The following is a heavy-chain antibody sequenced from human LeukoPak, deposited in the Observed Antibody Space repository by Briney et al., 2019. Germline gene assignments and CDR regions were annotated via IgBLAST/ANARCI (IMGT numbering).Heavy chain of an antibody. V-gene: IGHV4-34*01. J-gene: IGHJ4*02. Sequence: SETLSLTCAVYGGSFSGYYWSWIRQPPGKGLEWIGEINHSGSTNYNPSLKSRVTISVDTSKNQFSLKLSPVTAADTAVYYCARGHRDYDYVWGSYRSYYFDYWGQGTLVTVSS. CDR2: INHSGST. CDR1: GGSFSGYY. D-gene: IGHD3-16*02. CDR3: ARGHRDYDYVWGSYRSYYFDY.